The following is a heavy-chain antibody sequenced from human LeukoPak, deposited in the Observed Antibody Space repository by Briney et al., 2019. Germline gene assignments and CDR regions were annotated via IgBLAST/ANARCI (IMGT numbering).Heavy chain of an antibody. CDR2: IIPILGIA. CDR1: GGTFSSYA. CDR3: ASGGATMITDYFDY. J-gene: IGHJ4*02. Sequence: SVKVSCKASGGTFSSYAISWVRQAPGQGLEWMGRIIPILGIAKYAQKFQGRVTITADKSTSTAYMELSSLRSEDTAVYYCASGGATMITDYFDYWGQGTLVTVSS. V-gene: IGHV1-69*04. D-gene: IGHD3-22*01.